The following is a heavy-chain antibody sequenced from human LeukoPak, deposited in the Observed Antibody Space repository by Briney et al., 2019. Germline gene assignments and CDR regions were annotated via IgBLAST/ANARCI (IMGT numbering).Heavy chain of an antibody. CDR1: GYTFIGYY. CDR3: ARHSGHTVVFDI. V-gene: IGHV1-2*02. Sequence: ASVKVSCKASGYTFIGYYIHWVRQAPGQGLEWMGWINPNSGGTNHAQKFQGRVTMTRDTSINTAYMELSRLRSDDTAMYYCARHSGHTVVFDIWGQGTMVTVSS. J-gene: IGHJ3*02. D-gene: IGHD6-25*01. CDR2: INPNSGGT.